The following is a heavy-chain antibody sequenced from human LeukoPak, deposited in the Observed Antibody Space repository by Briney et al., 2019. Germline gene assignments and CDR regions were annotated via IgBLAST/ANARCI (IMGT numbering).Heavy chain of an antibody. CDR3: ARHVEYYYGSGSPWYYGMDV. CDR1: GYSFTSYW. J-gene: IGHJ6*04. D-gene: IGHD3-10*01. CDR2: IYPGDSDT. Sequence: GESLKISCKGSGYSFTSYWIGWVRQMPGKGLEWMGIIYPGDSDTRYSPSFQGQVTTSADKSISTAYLQWSSLKASDTAMYYCARHVEYYYGSGSPWYYGMDVWGKGTTVTVSS. V-gene: IGHV5-51*01.